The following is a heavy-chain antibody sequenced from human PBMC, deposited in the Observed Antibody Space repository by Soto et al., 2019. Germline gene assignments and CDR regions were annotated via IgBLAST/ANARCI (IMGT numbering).Heavy chain of an antibody. D-gene: IGHD5-12*01. J-gene: IGHJ4*02. CDR2: IWFDGSYK. Sequence: QVHLVESGGGVVHPGRSLRLSCAASGFTFSASAMHWVRQAPGKGLEWVALIWFDGSYKFYTDSVKGRFTISRDNSKNTLYLQMDSLRVEDSAMYYCARESNGYDWGQGTLVTVSS. V-gene: IGHV3-33*01. CDR1: GFTFSASA. CDR3: ARESNGYD.